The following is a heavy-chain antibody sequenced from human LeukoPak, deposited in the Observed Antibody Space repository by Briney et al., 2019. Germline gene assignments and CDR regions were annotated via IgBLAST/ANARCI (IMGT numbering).Heavy chain of an antibody. D-gene: IGHD3/OR15-3a*01. CDR3: AKASLGTGYSYFDY. CDR1: GFTFNNYA. CDR2: ISYDGSNK. Sequence: GGSLRLSCAASGFTFNNYAMNWVRQAPGKGLEWVAVISYDGSNKYYADSVKGRFTISRDNSKNTLYLQMNSLRAEDTAVYYCAKASLGTGYSYFDYWGQGTLVTVSS. V-gene: IGHV3-30*18. J-gene: IGHJ4*02.